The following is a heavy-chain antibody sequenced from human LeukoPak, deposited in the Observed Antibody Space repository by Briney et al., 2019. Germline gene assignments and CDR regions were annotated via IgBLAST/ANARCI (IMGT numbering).Heavy chain of an antibody. CDR1: GYTFTGYY. V-gene: IGHV1-2*02. D-gene: IGHD3-22*01. J-gene: IGHJ4*02. Sequence: EASVKVSCKASGYTFTGYYMHWVRQAPGQGLEWMGWINPNSGGTNYAQKFQGRVTMTRDTSISTAYMELSRLRSDDTAVYYCARVWALYYYDSSGYSNWGQGTLVTVSS. CDR3: ARVWALYYYDSSGYSN. CDR2: INPNSGGT.